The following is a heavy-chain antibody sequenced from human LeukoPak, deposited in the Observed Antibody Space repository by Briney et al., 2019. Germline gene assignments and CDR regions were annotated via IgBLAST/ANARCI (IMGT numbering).Heavy chain of an antibody. CDR1: GYTLTELS. J-gene: IGHJ4*02. CDR2: FDPEDGET. CDR3: AVLKWELSVFDY. D-gene: IGHD1-26*01. V-gene: IGHV1-24*01. Sequence: ASVKVSCKVSGYTLTELSMHWVRQAPGKGLEWMGGFDPEDGETIYAQKFQGRVTMTEDTSTDTAYMELSSLRSEDTAVYYCAVLKWELSVFDYWGQGTPVTVSS.